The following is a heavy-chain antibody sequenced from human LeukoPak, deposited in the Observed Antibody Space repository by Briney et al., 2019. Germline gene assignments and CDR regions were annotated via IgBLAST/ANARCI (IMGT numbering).Heavy chain of an antibody. Sequence: SVKVSCKASAGTFSIYAISWVRQAPGQGLEWLGRIIPILGIANYTQKFQGRVTITEDKSTSTAYMELSSLRSEDTAVYYCARGKFPSIAVAGTFDYWGQGTLVTVSS. V-gene: IGHV1-69*04. D-gene: IGHD6-19*01. CDR3: ARGKFPSIAVAGTFDY. CDR1: AGTFSIYA. CDR2: IIPILGIA. J-gene: IGHJ4*02.